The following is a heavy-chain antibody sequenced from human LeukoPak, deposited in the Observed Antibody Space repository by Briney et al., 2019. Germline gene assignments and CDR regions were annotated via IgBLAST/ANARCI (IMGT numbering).Heavy chain of an antibody. V-gene: IGHV4-34*01. J-gene: IGHJ4*02. CDR1: GGSFSGYY. Sequence: SETLSLTCAVYGGSFSGYYWSWIRQPPGKGLEWIGEINHSGSTNYNPSLKSRVTISVDTSKNQFSLKLSSVTAADTAVYYCARVGRNYQWLGLYYFDYWGQGTLVTVSS. D-gene: IGHD6-19*01. CDR2: INHSGST. CDR3: ARVGRNYQWLGLYYFDY.